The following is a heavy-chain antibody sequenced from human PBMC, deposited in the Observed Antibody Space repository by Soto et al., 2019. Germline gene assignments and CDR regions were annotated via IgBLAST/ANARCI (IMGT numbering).Heavy chain of an antibody. J-gene: IGHJ4*02. CDR2: IHYSGKS. CDR3: ARHRATGYSTAYLRLYYFDY. CDR1: GGSISSSGYY. Sequence: PSETLSLTCTVSGGSISSSGYYWVWIRQPPGKGLEWIGSIHYSGKSAHNPSLKSRDTMSIDTSKNQFSLKLTSVTAADTAVYYCARHRATGYSTAYLRLYYFDYWGQGTLVTVSS. D-gene: IGHD5-18*01. V-gene: IGHV4-39*01.